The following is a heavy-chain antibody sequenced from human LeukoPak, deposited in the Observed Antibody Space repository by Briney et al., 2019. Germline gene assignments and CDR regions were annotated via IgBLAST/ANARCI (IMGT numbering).Heavy chain of an antibody. D-gene: IGHD3-22*01. CDR1: GYTLTELS. V-gene: IGHV1-24*01. J-gene: IGHJ3*02. CDR3: ATDVPPDDYYDSSGYAFDI. CDR2: FDPEDGET. Sequence: GASVKVSCKVSGYTLTELSMHWVRQAPGKGLEWKGGFDPEDGETIYAQKFQGRVTMTEDTSTDTAYMELSSLRSEDTAVYYCATDVPPDDYYDSSGYAFDIWGQGTMVTVSS.